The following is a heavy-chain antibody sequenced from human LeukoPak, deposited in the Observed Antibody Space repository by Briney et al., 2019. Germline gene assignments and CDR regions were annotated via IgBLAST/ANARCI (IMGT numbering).Heavy chain of an antibody. D-gene: IGHD4-17*01. J-gene: IGHJ3*02. CDR2: INHSGST. V-gene: IGHV4-34*01. CDR1: GGSFSGYY. Sequence: SETLSLTCAVYGGSFSGYYWSWIRQPPGKGLEWIGEINHSGSTNYNPSLKSQVTISVDTSKNQFSLKLSSVTAADTAVYYCARVHGDYGDYVLDAFDIWGQGTMVTVSS. CDR3: ARVHGDYGDYVLDAFDI.